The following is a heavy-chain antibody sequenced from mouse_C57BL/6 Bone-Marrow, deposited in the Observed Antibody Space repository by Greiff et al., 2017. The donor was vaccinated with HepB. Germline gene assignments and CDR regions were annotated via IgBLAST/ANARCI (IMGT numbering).Heavy chain of an antibody. CDR3: ARWRKITTDWYYGV. Sequence: QVQLQQSGAELVRPGPSVKVSCKASGYAFTNYLIEWVKQRPGQGLEWIGVINPGSGGTNYTEKLKGKATLTADKSSSTAYMQLSSLTSEDSAVYCWARWRKITTDWYYGVWGTGATVTVSS. CDR1: GYAFTNYL. CDR2: INPGSGGT. D-gene: IGHD1-1*01. J-gene: IGHJ1*03. V-gene: IGHV1-54*01.